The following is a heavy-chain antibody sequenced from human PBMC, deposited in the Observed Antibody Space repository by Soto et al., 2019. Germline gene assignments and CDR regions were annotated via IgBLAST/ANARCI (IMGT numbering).Heavy chain of an antibody. V-gene: IGHV4-31*03. CDR2: IYYSGST. Sequence: SETLSLTCTVSGGSISSGCYYWSWLRQHPGKGLEWIGYIYYSGSTYYNPSLKSRVTISVDTSKNQFSLKLSSVTAAATAVYYCARYLSTVVVVPAAIDYHYYYRDVWGKGTTVTVTS. J-gene: IGHJ6*03. D-gene: IGHD2-2*01. CDR3: ARYLSTVVVVPAAIDYHYYYRDV. CDR1: GGSISSGCYY.